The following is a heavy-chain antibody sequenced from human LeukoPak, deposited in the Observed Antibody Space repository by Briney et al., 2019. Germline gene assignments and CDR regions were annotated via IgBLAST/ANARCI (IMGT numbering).Heavy chain of an antibody. V-gene: IGHV1-2*02. CDR2: INPNSGGT. CDR1: GYTFTGYY. D-gene: IGHD1-26*01. J-gene: IGHJ4*02. CDR3: ARVDEWELLLPFDY. Sequence: ASVKVSCKASGYTFTGYYMHWVRQAPGQGLEWMGWINPNSGGTNYAQKFQGRVTMTRDTSISTAYMELSRLRSDDTAVYYCARVDEWELLLPFDYWGQGTLVTVPS.